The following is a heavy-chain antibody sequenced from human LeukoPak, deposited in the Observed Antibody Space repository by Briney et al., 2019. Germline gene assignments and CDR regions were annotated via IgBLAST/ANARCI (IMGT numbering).Heavy chain of an antibody. CDR2: ISSSGSTI. Sequence: GGSLRLSCAASGFTFSSYEMNWVRQAPGKGLEWVSYISSSGSTIYYADSVKGRFTISRDKSKNTLYLQMNSLRAEDTAVYYCARQIGYCSGGTCYFDYWGQGTLVTVSS. V-gene: IGHV3-48*03. CDR1: GFTFSSYE. J-gene: IGHJ4*02. CDR3: ARQIGYCSGGTCYFDY. D-gene: IGHD2-15*01.